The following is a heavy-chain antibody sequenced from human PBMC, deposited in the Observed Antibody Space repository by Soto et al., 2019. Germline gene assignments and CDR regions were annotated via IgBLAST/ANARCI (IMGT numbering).Heavy chain of an antibody. D-gene: IGHD1-26*01. Sequence: GGSLILSCEASGFKFNIYGMHWVRQAPGKGLEWVAIIWSDGNKKYYSDSVKGRFTISRDDSENTLYLDMNDLRPADTAVYYCARDFFDTGSYGGGFSFDPRGQGSLVTVSS. V-gene: IGHV3-33*01. CDR2: IWSDGNKK. J-gene: IGHJ5*02. CDR1: GFKFNIYG. CDR3: ARDFFDTGSYGGGFSFDP.